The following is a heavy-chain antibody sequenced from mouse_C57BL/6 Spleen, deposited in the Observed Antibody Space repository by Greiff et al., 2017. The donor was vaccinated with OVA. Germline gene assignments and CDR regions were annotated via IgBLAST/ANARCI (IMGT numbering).Heavy chain of an antibody. D-gene: IGHD2-4*01. Sequence: DVKLVESGGDLVKPGGSLKLSCAASGFTFSSYGMSWVRQTPDKRLEWVATISSGGSYTYYPDSVKGRFTISRDNAKNTLYLQMSSLKSEDTAMYYCATYYDYDVGAMDYWGQGTSVTVSS. CDR3: ATYYDYDVGAMDY. V-gene: IGHV5-6*02. CDR1: GFTFSSYG. J-gene: IGHJ4*01. CDR2: ISSGGSYT.